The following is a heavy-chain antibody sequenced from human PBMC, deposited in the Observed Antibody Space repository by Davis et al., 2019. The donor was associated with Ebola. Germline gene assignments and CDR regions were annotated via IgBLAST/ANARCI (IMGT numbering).Heavy chain of an antibody. D-gene: IGHD2-15*01. CDR1: GFTFDDYA. CDR3: AREGRYCNGNTCCGGTLDY. Sequence: GESLKISCAASGFTFDDYAMNWVRHAPGKGLEWVSGINWNGGSTGYADSVKGRFTISRDNAKNSLYLQMNSLRVEDTALYYCAREGRYCNGNTCCGGTLDYWGQGTLVTVSS. CDR2: INWNGGST. V-gene: IGHV3-20*04. J-gene: IGHJ4*02.